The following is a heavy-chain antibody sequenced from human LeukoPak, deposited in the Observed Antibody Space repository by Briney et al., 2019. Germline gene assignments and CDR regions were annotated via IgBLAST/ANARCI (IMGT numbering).Heavy chain of an antibody. CDR2: IRQDGGDF. CDR1: GFTFSDYW. Sequence: PGGSLRLSCAASGFTFSDYWMSWVRQAPGKGLAWVANIRQDGGDFNYMDSVKGRFTISRDNARNTLYLQMNSLRGEDTAVYYCARDAWSVRSYFDYWGQGTLVTVSS. V-gene: IGHV3-7*01. CDR3: ARDAWSVRSYFDY. J-gene: IGHJ4*02. D-gene: IGHD2-8*01.